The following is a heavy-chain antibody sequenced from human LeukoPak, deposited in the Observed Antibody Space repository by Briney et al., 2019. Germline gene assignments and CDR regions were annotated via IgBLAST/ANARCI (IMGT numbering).Heavy chain of an antibody. D-gene: IGHD1-14*01. CDR2: INYSGST. CDR1: GGSFNGHY. CDR3: ARGLRGTPKHQPAEL. Sequence: SSETLSLTCAVYGGSFNGHYWSWIRGPPGKGLEWIGEINYSGSTNYNPSLKSRVTISVVTSKNQFSLKLTSMTAADTAVYYCARGLRGTPKHQPAELWAQGTLVTVSS. J-gene: IGHJ4*02. V-gene: IGHV4-34*01.